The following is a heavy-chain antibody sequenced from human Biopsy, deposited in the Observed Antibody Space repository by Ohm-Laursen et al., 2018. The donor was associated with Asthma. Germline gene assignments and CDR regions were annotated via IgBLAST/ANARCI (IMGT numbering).Heavy chain of an antibody. CDR2: ISVYSGNT. D-gene: IGHD3-10*01. CDR1: GYTFNSAG. CDR3: ARAVDYSRYYGIDV. J-gene: IGHJ6*02. V-gene: IGHV1-18*01. Sequence: ASVKVSCKTSGYTFNSAGITWVRQAPGQGLEWMGWISVYSGNTKVAQKLQDRVTMITGTSTSTAYMELRSLRSDDTAVYFCARAVDYSRYYGIDVWGQGTTVTVS.